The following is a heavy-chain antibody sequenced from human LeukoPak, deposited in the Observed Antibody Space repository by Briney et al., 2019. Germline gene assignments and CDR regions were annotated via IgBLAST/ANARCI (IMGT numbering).Heavy chain of an antibody. J-gene: IGHJ4*02. D-gene: IGHD2-15*01. V-gene: IGHV3-23*01. CDR1: GFTFSSYA. CDR3: AKDLRSVVVVAATPYFDY. Sequence: GGSLRLSCAASGFTFSSYAMSWVRQAPGKGLEWVSAICGSGGSTYYADSVKGRFTISRDNFKNTLYLQINSLRAEDTAVYYCAKDLRSVVVVAATPYFDYWGQGTLVTVSS. CDR2: ICGSGGST.